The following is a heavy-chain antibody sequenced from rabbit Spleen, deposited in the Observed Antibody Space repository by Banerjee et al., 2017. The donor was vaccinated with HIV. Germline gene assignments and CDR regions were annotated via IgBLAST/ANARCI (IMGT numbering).Heavy chain of an antibody. CDR2: IEVGDSSFT. CDR1: GFSFSFSSY. V-gene: IGHV1S40*01. D-gene: IGHD8-1*01. Sequence: QSLEESGGDLVKPGASLTLTCTASGFSFSFSSYMCWVRQAPGKGLEWIACIEVGDSSFTYFATWAKGRFTISKTSSTTVTLQVTRLTAADTATYFCARVREVVISFGVDLWGPGTLVTVS. CDR3: ARVREVVISFGVDL. J-gene: IGHJ6*01.